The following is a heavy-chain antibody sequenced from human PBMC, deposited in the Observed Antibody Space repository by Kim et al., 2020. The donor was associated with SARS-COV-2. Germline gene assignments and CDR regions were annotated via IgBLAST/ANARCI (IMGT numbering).Heavy chain of an antibody. CDR1: GFTFSSYG. CDR2: IWYDGSNK. Sequence: GGSLRLSCAASGFTFSSYGMHWVRQAPGKGLEWVAVIWYDGSNKYYADSVKGRFTISRDNSKNTLYLQMNSLRAEDTAVYYCAKGISSGWDLGYWGQGTLVTVSS. V-gene: IGHV3-33*06. CDR3: AKGISSGWDLGY. D-gene: IGHD6-19*01. J-gene: IGHJ4*02.